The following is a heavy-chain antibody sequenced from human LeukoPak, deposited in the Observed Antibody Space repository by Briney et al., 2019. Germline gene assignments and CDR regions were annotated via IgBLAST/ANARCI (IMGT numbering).Heavy chain of an antibody. CDR2: IHGSGET. J-gene: IGHJ4*02. CDR1: GFTFSSYA. D-gene: IGHD3-10*01. CDR3: ARDTYYSGSGTYFEDYFDS. V-gene: IGHV4-59*12. Sequence: GSLRLSCAASGFTFSSYAMSWIRQPPGKGLEWIGHIHGSGETNYNPSLKSRVTMSPDTSRNQFSLKVNSVTAADTAVYYCARDTYYSGSGTYFEDYFDSWGQGILVTVSS.